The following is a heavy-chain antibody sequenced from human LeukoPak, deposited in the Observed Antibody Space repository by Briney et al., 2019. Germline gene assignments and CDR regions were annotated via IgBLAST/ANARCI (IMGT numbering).Heavy chain of an antibody. V-gene: IGHV1-69*04. D-gene: IGHD4-17*01. CDR3: ARSGESRKVSAVTTPYYYYGMDV. Sequence: GASVKVSCKASGYTFTSYAISWVRQAPGQGLEWMGRIIPILGIANYAQKFQGRVTITADKSTSTAYMELSSLRSEDTAVYYCARSGESRKVSAVTTPYYYYGMDVWGQGTTVTVSS. J-gene: IGHJ6*02. CDR2: IIPILGIA. CDR1: GYTFTSYA.